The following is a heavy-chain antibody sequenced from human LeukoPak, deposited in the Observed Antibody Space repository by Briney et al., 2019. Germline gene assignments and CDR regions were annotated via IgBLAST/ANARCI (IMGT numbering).Heavy chain of an antibody. CDR2: ISWNSGSI. CDR1: GFTFDDYA. CDR3: AKGDITMVRGVIFDYFDY. D-gene: IGHD3-10*01. Sequence: GGSLRLSCAASGFTFDDYAMHWVRQAPGKGLEWVSGISWNSGSIGYADSVKGRFTISRDNAKNSLYLQMNSLRAEDTALCYCAKGDITMVRGVIFDYFDYWGQGTLVTVSS. J-gene: IGHJ4*02. V-gene: IGHV3-9*01.